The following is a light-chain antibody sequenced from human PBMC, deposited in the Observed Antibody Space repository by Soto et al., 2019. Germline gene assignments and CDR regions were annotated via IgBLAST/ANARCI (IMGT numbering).Light chain of an antibody. CDR1: QSLSSSY. CDR2: GAS. V-gene: IGKV3-20*01. CDR3: QQYGSSPPYA. Sequence: EIVLTQSPGTLSLSPGERATLSCRASQSLSSSYLAWYQQKPGQAPRLLIYGASSRATGIPDRFSGSGSGTYFTLTISRLEPEDFAVYYCQQYGSSPPYAFGQGTKLEIK. J-gene: IGKJ2*01.